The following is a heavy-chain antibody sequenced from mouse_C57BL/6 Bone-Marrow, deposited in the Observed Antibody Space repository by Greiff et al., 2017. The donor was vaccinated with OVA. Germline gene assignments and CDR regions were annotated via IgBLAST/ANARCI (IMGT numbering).Heavy chain of an antibody. Sequence: QVQLQQSGAELARPGASVKLSCKASGYTFTSYGISWVKQRTGQGLEWIGEIYPRSGNTYYNEKFKGKATLTADKSSSTAYMELRSLTSEDSAVYFCASSVVITTVVATDYFDYWGQGTTLTGSS. D-gene: IGHD1-1*01. CDR1: GYTFTSYG. CDR2: IYPRSGNT. CDR3: ASSVVITTVVATDYFDY. J-gene: IGHJ2*01. V-gene: IGHV1-81*01.